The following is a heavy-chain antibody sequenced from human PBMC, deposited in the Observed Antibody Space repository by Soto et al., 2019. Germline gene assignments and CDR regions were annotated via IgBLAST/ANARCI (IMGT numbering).Heavy chain of an antibody. J-gene: IGHJ4*02. CDR2: ISYDGSNK. CDR1: GFTFSSYG. V-gene: IGHV3-30*03. Sequence: PGGSLRLSCAASGFTFSSYGMHWVRQAPGKGLEWVAVISYDGSNKYYADSVKGRFTISRDNSKNTLFLQMNSLRAEDTAVYYCARSDYDFWSGPYELDYWGQGTLVTVSS. CDR3: ARSDYDFWSGPYELDY. D-gene: IGHD3-3*01.